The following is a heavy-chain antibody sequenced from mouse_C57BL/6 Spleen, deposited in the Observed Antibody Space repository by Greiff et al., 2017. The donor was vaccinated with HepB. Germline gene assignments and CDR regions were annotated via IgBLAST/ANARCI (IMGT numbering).Heavy chain of an antibody. CDR1: GYTFTSYG. CDR3: ARFAY. V-gene: IGHV1-81*01. CDR2: IYPRSGNT. J-gene: IGHJ3*01. Sequence: QVQLQQSGAELARPGASVKLSCKASGYTFTSYGISWVKQRPGQGLEWIGEIYPRSGNTYYNEKFKGKATLTADKSSSTAYMELRSLTSEDSAVYFCARFAYWGQGTLVTVSA.